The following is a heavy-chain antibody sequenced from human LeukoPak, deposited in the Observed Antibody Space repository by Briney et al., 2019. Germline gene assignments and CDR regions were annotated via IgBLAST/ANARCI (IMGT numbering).Heavy chain of an antibody. CDR2: IYSSGHT. Sequence: SETLSLTCTVSGGSISSNYWSWIRQPAGKGLEWIGRIYSSGHTNYNPSLKSRVTMSVDTSKNQFSLRLSSVTAADTAIYYCARARKSGSSSRQGFDYWGQGTLVTVSS. J-gene: IGHJ4*02. V-gene: IGHV4-4*07. CDR3: ARARKSGSSSRQGFDY. CDR1: GGSISSNY. D-gene: IGHD1-26*01.